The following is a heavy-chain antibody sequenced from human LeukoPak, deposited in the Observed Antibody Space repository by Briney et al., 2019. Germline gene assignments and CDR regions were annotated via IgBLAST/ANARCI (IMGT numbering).Heavy chain of an antibody. D-gene: IGHD3-3*01. CDR1: GGSFSGYY. V-gene: IGHV4-34*01. Sequence: PSETLSLTCAVYGGSFSGYYWSWIRQPPGKGLEWIGEINHSGSTNYNPSLKSRVTISVDTSTNHFSLKLSSVTAADTAVYYCAREKVLRPWYYYYYGMDVWGQGTTVTVSS. J-gene: IGHJ6*02. CDR2: INHSGST. CDR3: AREKVLRPWYYYYYGMDV.